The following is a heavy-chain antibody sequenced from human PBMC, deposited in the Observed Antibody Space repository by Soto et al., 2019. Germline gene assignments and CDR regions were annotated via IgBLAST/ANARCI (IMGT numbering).Heavy chain of an antibody. J-gene: IGHJ6*02. Sequence: AASVKVSCKASGGTFSSYAISWVRQAPGQGLEWMGGIIPIFGTANYAQKFQGRVTITADESTSTAYMELSSLRSEDTAVYYCARFTVRGYSGYETYYYYGMDVWGQGTTVTVSS. CDR3: ARFTVRGYSGYETYYYYGMDV. V-gene: IGHV1-69*13. CDR2: IIPIFGTA. D-gene: IGHD5-12*01. CDR1: GGTFSSYA.